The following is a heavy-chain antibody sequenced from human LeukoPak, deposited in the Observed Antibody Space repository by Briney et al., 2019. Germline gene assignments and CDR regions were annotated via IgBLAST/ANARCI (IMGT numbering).Heavy chain of an antibody. CDR1: GGSISSGGYY. CDR3: ARIWDVDTAMAFDY. D-gene: IGHD5-18*01. CDR2: IYYSGST. Sequence: SETLSLTCTVSGGSISSGGYYWSWIRQHPGKGLEWIGYIYYSGSTYYNPSLKSRVTISVDTSKNQFSLKLSSVTAADTAVYYCARIWDVDTAMAFDYWGQGTLVTVSS. V-gene: IGHV4-31*03. J-gene: IGHJ4*02.